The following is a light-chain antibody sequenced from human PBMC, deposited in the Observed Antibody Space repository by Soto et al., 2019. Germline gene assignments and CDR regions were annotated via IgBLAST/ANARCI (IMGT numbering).Light chain of an antibody. CDR3: QQYGSSLYT. J-gene: IGKJ2*01. V-gene: IGKV3-20*01. Sequence: EIVLTQSPGTLSLSPGERATLSCRASQSVSSSYLAWYQQKPGQAPRLLIYGASSRATGIPDRFSGSGSGTDFTLTISRLEPEDFAVYYCQQYGSSLYTFGQGPKLEIQ. CDR1: QSVSSSY. CDR2: GAS.